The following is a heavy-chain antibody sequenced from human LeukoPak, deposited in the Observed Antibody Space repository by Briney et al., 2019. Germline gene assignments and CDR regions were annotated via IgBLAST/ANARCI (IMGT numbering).Heavy chain of an antibody. Sequence: GGSLRLSCAASGLTFSSYSMNWVRQAPGKGLEWVSSISSSSDYIYYADSVKGRLTTSRDNAKNSLYLQMNSLRAEDTAVYYCARGHSGSYQRTDAFDLWGQGTMVTVSS. CDR2: ISSSSDYI. CDR1: GLTFSSYS. CDR3: ARGHSGSYQRTDAFDL. V-gene: IGHV3-21*01. J-gene: IGHJ3*01. D-gene: IGHD1-26*01.